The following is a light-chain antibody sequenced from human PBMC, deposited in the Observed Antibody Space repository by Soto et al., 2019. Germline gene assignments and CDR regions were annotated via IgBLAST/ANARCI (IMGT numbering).Light chain of an antibody. CDR3: HQRQSWPRT. J-gene: IGKJ1*01. Sequence: EIVLTQSPATLSSFPGDIVTLSCRARQYINTRLAWYQHRPGQAPRLLIYQTSIRAAGIPARFSASGTGTDFTLTISDVQPEDFAVYYCHQRQSWPRTFGQGTKVDIK. V-gene: IGKV3-11*01. CDR1: QYINTR. CDR2: QTS.